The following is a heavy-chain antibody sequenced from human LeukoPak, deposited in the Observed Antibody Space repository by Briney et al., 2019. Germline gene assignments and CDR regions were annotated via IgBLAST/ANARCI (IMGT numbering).Heavy chain of an antibody. CDR3: ARGSPLIAFSQQLVRYYYYYMDV. J-gene: IGHJ6*03. Sequence: GASVKVSCKASGYTFTSYDINWVRQATGQGLEWMGWMNPNSGNTGYAQKFQGRVTMTRNTSIGTAYMELSSLRSEDTAVYYCARGSPLIAFSQQLVRYYYYYMDVWGKGTTVTISS. CDR2: MNPNSGNT. CDR1: GYTFTSYD. V-gene: IGHV1-8*01. D-gene: IGHD6-13*01.